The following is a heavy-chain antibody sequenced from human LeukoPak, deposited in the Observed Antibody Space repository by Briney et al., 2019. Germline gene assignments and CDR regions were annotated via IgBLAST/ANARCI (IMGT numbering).Heavy chain of an antibody. V-gene: IGHV4-59*12. Sequence: SETLSLTCTVSGGSISSYYWSWIRQPPGKGLEWIGYIYYSGRTNYNPSLKSRVTISVDTSKNQFSLKLSSVTAADTAVYYCARVGSSWPHYYFDSWGRGTLVTVSS. CDR3: ARVGSSWPHYYFDS. CDR2: IYYSGRT. CDR1: GGSISSYY. D-gene: IGHD6-13*01. J-gene: IGHJ4*02.